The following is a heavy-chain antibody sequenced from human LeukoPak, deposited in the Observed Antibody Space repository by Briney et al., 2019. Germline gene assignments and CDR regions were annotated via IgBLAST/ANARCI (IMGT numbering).Heavy chain of an antibody. D-gene: IGHD5-12*01. Sequence: SAVTDSCMSSLGTFIRYAISGVRQAPGQGGEGMGGIIPFFDTADYPQKFQGRVTITADESTSTAYMELSSLRSEDTAVYYCASLYSGYEPRRVRATTIDYWGQGTLVTVSS. CDR3: ASLYSGYEPRRVRATTIDY. CDR1: LGTFIRYA. V-gene: IGHV1-69*01. J-gene: IGHJ4*02. CDR2: IIPFFDTA.